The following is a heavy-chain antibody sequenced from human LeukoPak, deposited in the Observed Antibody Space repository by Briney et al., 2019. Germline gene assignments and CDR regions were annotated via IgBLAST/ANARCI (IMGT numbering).Heavy chain of an antibody. D-gene: IGHD6-6*01. CDR2: INPSGGST. V-gene: IGHV1-46*01. J-gene: IGHJ4*02. CDR1: GYTFTSYS. CDR3: ARSAARRGEDYYFDY. Sequence: GASVKDSCKASGYTFTSYSMHSVRQAPGQGHEWMGIINPSGGSTSYAQKFQGRVTMTRDMSTSTVYMELSSLRSEDTAVYYCARSAARRGEDYYFDYWGQGTLVTVSS.